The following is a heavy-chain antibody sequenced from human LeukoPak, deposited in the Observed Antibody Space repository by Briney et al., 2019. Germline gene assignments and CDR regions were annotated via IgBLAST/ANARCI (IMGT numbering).Heavy chain of an antibody. Sequence: PGGSLRLSCAASGFTFGSNWMRWVRQAPGKGLEWVAHINQDGSVRYYVDSVKGRFTISRDNTKNSLYLQMNNLRVDDTAIHYCARDPSTASAWFYFDLWGQGTLVTVSS. CDR2: INQDGSVR. CDR3: ARDPSTASAWFYFDL. CDR1: GFTFGSNW. J-gene: IGHJ4*02. V-gene: IGHV3-7*01. D-gene: IGHD6-19*01.